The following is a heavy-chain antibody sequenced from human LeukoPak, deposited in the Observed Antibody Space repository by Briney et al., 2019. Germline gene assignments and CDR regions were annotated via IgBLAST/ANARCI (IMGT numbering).Heavy chain of an antibody. CDR3: ARGGSSGWRDYYYYMDV. J-gene: IGHJ6*03. Sequence: ASVKVSCKASGYTFTGYYMHWVRQAPGQGLEWMGWINPNSGGTNYAQKFQGRVTMTRDTSISTAYMELSRLRSDDTAVYYCARGGSSGWRDYYYYMDVWGKGTTVTISS. CDR2: INPNSGGT. V-gene: IGHV1-2*02. D-gene: IGHD6-25*01. CDR1: GYTFTGYY.